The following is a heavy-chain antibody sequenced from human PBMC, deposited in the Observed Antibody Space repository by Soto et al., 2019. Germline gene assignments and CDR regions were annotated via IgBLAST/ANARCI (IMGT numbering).Heavy chain of an antibody. CDR2: ISAYNGNT. J-gene: IGHJ6*03. V-gene: IGHV1-18*01. CDR1: GYTFTSYG. Sequence: ASVKVSCKASGYTFTSYGTSWVRQAPGQGLEWMGWISAYNGNTNYAQKLQGRVTMTTDTSTSTAYMELRSLRSDDTAVNYCAVFSETAMDYYYSYRAVWGKGTTVTVSS. D-gene: IGHD5-18*01. CDR3: AVFSETAMDYYYSYRAV.